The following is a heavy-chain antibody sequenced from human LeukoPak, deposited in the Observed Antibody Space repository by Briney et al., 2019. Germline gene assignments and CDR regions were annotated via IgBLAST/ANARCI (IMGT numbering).Heavy chain of an antibody. CDR1: GFTFDDCW. V-gene: IGHV3-7*01. CDR2: INQDGSEK. CDR3: TTDHVGATVEFDS. Sequence: GGSLRLSCGASGFTFDDCWMSWVRQAPGQGLEWVANINQDGSEKYYLDSAKGRFTISRDNAKNSLYLQMDSLRTEDTAIYYCTTDHVGATVEFDSWGQGTPVTVSS. J-gene: IGHJ4*02. D-gene: IGHD1-26*01.